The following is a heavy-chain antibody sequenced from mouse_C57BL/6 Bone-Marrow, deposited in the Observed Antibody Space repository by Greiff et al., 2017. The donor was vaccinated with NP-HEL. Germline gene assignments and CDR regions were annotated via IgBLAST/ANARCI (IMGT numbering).Heavy chain of an antibody. V-gene: IGHV14-4*01. D-gene: IGHD1-1*01. CDR2: IDPENGDT. J-gene: IGHJ3*01. CDR3: TTGSSSSWFAY. Sequence: VQLQQSGAELVRPGASVKLSCTASGFNIKDDYMHWVKPRPEQGLEWIGWIDPENGDTEYASKFPGQATLTADTSSNTAYLQLSSLTSEDTAFYYCTTGSSSSWFAYWGQGTLVTVSA. CDR1: GFNIKDDY.